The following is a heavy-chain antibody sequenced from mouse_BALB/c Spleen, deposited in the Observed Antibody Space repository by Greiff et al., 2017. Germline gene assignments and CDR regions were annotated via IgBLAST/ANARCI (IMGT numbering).Heavy chain of an antibody. Sequence: DVMLVESGGGLVKPGGSLKLSCAASGFTFSSYAMSWVRQSPEKRLEWVAEISSGGSYTYYPATVTGRFTISRDKAKNTLYLEMSSLRAEDTAMYYCARDGYSPPYYAMDYWGQGTSVTVSS. CDR3: ARDGYSPPYYAMDY. V-gene: IGHV5-9-4*01. D-gene: IGHD2-3*01. J-gene: IGHJ4*01. CDR2: ISSGGSYT. CDR1: GFTFSSYA.